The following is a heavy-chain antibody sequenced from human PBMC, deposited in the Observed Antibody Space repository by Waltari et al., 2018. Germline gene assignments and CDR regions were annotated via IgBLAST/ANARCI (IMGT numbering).Heavy chain of an antibody. V-gene: IGHV3-33*01. CDR3: AREGSSGLYFDY. J-gene: IGHJ4*02. CDR2: IWYDGSNK. D-gene: IGHD3-22*01. Sequence: QVQLVESGGGVVQPGRSLRLSCAASGFTFSSYGMHWVRQAPGKGLEWVAVIWYDGSNKYYADSVKGRFTISRDNSKNTLYLQMNSLRAEDTAVYYCAREGSSGLYFDYWGQGTLVTVSS. CDR1: GFTFSSYG.